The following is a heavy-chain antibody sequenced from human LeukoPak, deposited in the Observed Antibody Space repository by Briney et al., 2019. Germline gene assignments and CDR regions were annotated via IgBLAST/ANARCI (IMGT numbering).Heavy chain of an antibody. D-gene: IGHD3-9*01. V-gene: IGHV1-8*01. CDR1: GYTFTIYD. CDR2: MNPNSGNT. Sequence: ASMKVSCKASGYTFTIYDINWVRQATGQGLEWMGWMNPNSGNTGYGQKFQGRVTMTRNTSISTAYLELSGLRSEDTAVYYCARGRFDVSWGQGTLVTVSS. J-gene: IGHJ4*02. CDR3: ARGRFDVS.